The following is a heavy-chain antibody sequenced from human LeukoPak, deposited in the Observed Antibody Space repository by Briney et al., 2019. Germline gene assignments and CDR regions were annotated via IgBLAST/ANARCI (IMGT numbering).Heavy chain of an antibody. Sequence: SETLSLTCAVYGGSSSGYYWSWIRQPPGKGLEWIGQINHSGSTNYNPSLKSRVTISVDTSKNQFSLKLSSVTAADTAVYYCARERAGLWGQGTLVIVSS. D-gene: IGHD6-19*01. V-gene: IGHV4-34*01. CDR3: ARERAGL. J-gene: IGHJ4*02. CDR1: GGSSSGYY. CDR2: INHSGST.